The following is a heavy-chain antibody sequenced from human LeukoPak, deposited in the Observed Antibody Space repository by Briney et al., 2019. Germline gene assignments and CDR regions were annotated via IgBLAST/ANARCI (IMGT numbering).Heavy chain of an antibody. J-gene: IGHJ4*02. Sequence: ASVKVSCKASGYTFTGYYMHWARQAPGQGLEWMGWINPNSGGTNYAQKFQGRVTVTRDTSISTAYMELSRLRSDDTAVYYCARNGGYDFWSGYTFDYWGQGTLVTVSS. CDR2: INPNSGGT. V-gene: IGHV1-2*02. D-gene: IGHD3-3*01. CDR3: ARNGGYDFWSGYTFDY. CDR1: GYTFTGYY.